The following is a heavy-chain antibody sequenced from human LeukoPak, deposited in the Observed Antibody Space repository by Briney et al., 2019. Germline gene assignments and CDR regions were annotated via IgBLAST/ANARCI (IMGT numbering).Heavy chain of an antibody. V-gene: IGHV1-24*01. CDR1: GYTLTELS. CDR3: GTAAPDRITMVRGVIVLSPYYYYYGMGV. CDR2: FDPEDGET. J-gene: IGHJ6*02. Sequence: EASVKVSCTVSGYTLTELSMHGVRQAPGKGLEWMGCFDPEDGETNYAHKFKGRFTMTEDTSTDTAYMELSSLRSEDTAVYYCGTAAPDRITMVRGVIVLSPYYYYYGMGVWGQGTTVTVSS. D-gene: IGHD3-10*01.